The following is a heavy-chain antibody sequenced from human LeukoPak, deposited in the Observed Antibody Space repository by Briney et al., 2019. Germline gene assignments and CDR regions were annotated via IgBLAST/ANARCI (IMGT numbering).Heavy chain of an antibody. CDR3: ALGRYIHDYFHY. Sequence: ASVKVSCKASGYTFTNYYMHWVRQAPGQGLEWMGIINPSGGSTSYAQKFQGRVTMTRDTSTSTVYMEVSSLTSEDTAVYYCALGRYIHDYFHYWGQGTLVTVSS. D-gene: IGHD1-26*01. J-gene: IGHJ4*02. V-gene: IGHV1-46*01. CDR1: GYTFTNYY. CDR2: INPSGGST.